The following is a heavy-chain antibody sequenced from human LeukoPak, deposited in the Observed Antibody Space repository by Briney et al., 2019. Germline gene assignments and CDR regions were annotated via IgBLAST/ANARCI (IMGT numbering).Heavy chain of an antibody. D-gene: IGHD3-22*01. J-gene: IGHJ4*02. Sequence: GGSLRLSCGVSGFTFSSYSMNWVRQAPGKGLEWVSYISRSSRTIYYADSVKGRFTISRDNAKNSLYLQMNSLRAEDTAVYYCARVRYYYDSSGFDYWGQGTLVTVSS. V-gene: IGHV3-48*04. CDR1: GFTFSSYS. CDR2: ISRSSRTI. CDR3: ARVRYYYDSSGFDY.